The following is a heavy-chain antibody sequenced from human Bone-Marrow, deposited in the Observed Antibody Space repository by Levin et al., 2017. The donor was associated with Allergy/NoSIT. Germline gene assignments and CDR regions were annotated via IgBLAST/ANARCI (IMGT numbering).Heavy chain of an antibody. V-gene: IGHV3-74*01. CDR3: ARDRVTTNWYFDL. D-gene: IGHD4-17*01. Sequence: GGSLRLSCSASGFNFSSYWMHWVRQAPGKGLVWVSRINSDGSSTSYADSVKGRFTISRDNAKNTLYLQMNSLRAEDTSVYYCARDRVTTNWYFDLWSRGTLVTVSS. J-gene: IGHJ2*01. CDR1: GFNFSSYW. CDR2: INSDGSST.